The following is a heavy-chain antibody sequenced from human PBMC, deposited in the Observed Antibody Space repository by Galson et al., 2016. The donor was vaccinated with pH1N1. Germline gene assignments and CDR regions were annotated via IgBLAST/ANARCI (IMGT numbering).Heavy chain of an antibody. D-gene: IGHD6-25*01. Sequence: SVKVSCKASRDTFINYAFSWVRQAPGKGLEWMGGIIPILGAPKYAQNFQGRVTISTDKSTTTAYMELTGLTSGDTAIYYCARMSSGYNTIDSWGQGTLITVSS. J-gene: IGHJ4*02. V-gene: IGHV1-69*10. CDR3: ARMSSGYNTIDS. CDR1: RDTFINYA. CDR2: IIPILGAP.